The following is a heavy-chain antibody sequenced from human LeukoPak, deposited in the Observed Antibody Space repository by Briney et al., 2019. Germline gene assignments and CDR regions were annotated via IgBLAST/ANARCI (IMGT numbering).Heavy chain of an antibody. V-gene: IGHV1-2*02. CDR2: INPNSGGT. D-gene: IGHD2-2*01. J-gene: IGHJ4*02. CDR1: GHTFTGYY. Sequence: ASVKVSCKASGHTFTGYYMHWVRQAPGQGLEWMGWINPNSGGTNYAQKFQGRVTMTRDTSISTAYMELSRLRSDDTAVYYCARDYCRSTSCPPGYWGQGTLVTVSS. CDR3: ARDYCRSTSCPPGY.